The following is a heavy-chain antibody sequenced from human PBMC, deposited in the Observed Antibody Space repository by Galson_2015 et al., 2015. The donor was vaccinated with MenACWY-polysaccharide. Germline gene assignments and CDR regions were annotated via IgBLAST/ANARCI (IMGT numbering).Heavy chain of an antibody. J-gene: IGHJ4*02. CDR2: MSPNTAKT. Sequence: CKASGYTFTSYDINWVRQATGQGLEWMGWMSPNTAKTGYPQKFQGRVTMTRNNSISTAYMELSSLTSEDTAVYYCARGRRDTAVAATAAVFLDYWGQGILVTVSS. D-gene: IGHD6-19*01. CDR3: ARGRRDTAVAATAAVFLDY. CDR1: GYTFTSYD. V-gene: IGHV1-8*01.